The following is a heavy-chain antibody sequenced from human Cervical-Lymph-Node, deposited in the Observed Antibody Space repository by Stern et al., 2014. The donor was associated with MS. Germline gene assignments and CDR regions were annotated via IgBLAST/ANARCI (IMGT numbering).Heavy chain of an antibody. CDR2: ISYSSSTI. CDR3: ARLRTTVTNHDY. V-gene: IGHV3-48*04. Sequence: EMQLVESGGGLVQPGGSLRLSCAASGFTFSSYSMNWVRQAPGKGLEWISYISYSSSTIYYADSVKGRFTISRDNAKNSLYLQMNSLRAEDTAVYYCARLRTTVTNHDYWGQGTLVTVSS. CDR1: GFTFSSYS. J-gene: IGHJ4*02. D-gene: IGHD4-17*01.